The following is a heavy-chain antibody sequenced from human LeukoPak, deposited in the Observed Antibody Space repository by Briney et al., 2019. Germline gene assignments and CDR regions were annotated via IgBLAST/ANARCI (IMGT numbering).Heavy chain of an antibody. V-gene: IGHV3-23*01. J-gene: IGHJ5*02. CDR1: RFTFSSCD. CDR2: ISGSGGST. CDR3: AGSWYDYRNYFDP. D-gene: IGHD4-11*01. Sequence: GGSLRLSCAASRFTFSSCDMSWVRQAPGKGLEWVSAISGSGGSTYYADSVKGRFSISRDNSKSTLYLQMNSLRAEDTALYYCAGSWYDYRNYFDPWGQGTLVTVSS.